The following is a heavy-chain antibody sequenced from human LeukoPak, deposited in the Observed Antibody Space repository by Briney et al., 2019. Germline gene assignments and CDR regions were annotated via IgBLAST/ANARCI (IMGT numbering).Heavy chain of an antibody. V-gene: IGHV4-34*01. D-gene: IGHD3-9*01. CDR2: INHSGST. Sequence: SETLSLTCAVYGGSFSGYYWSWIRQPPGKGLEWIGEINHSGSTNYNPSLKSRVTISVDTSKNQFSLKLSSVTAADTAVYYCARAAYDILTGYPYYYYYGMDVWGKGTTVTVSS. J-gene: IGHJ6*04. CDR3: ARAAYDILTGYPYYYYYGMDV. CDR1: GGSFSGYY.